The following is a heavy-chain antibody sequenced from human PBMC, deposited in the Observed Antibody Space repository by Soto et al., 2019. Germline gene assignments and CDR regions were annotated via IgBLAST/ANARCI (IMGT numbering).Heavy chain of an antibody. CDR3: AREGGEPSDGLYYFES. CDR1: GGSTSSDSY. CDR2: IYYSGNT. D-gene: IGHD3-16*01. V-gene: IGHV4-30-4*01. Sequence: SETLSLTCTVSGGSTSSDSYWSWIRQPPGKGLEWIGHIYYSGNTDYNPSLKSRLAISIDTSKNQFSLKLSSVTAADTAVYFCAREGGEPSDGLYYFESWGLGSLVTASS. J-gene: IGHJ4*02.